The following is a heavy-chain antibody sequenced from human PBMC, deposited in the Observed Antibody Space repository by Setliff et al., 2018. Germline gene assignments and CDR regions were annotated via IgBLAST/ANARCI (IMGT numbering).Heavy chain of an antibody. CDR2: ISTSSGTR. Sequence: GGSLRLSCVVSGFSFSNYGMTWVRQAPGKGLEWISYISTSSGTRYYADSVKGRFTISRDNANQSLYLQMNSLRAEDTAVYYCAKSGQTSPYYYYYLDVWGKGTTVTVSS. D-gene: IGHD6-25*01. CDR3: AKSGQTSPYYYYYLDV. V-gene: IGHV3-48*01. J-gene: IGHJ6*03. CDR1: GFSFSNYG.